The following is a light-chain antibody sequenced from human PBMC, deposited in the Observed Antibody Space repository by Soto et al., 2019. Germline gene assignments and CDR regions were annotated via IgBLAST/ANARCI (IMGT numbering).Light chain of an antibody. CDR3: QKYDSAPWT. CDR2: AAS. CDR1: QGISNY. Sequence: DIQMTQSPSSLSASVRDRVTITCRASQGISNYLAWYQQKPGKVPKLLIYAASTLQSGVTYRFSGSGSGTDFALTLSSLQPEDVATYYCQKYDSAPWTFGQRTNVEIK. V-gene: IGKV1-27*01. J-gene: IGKJ1*01.